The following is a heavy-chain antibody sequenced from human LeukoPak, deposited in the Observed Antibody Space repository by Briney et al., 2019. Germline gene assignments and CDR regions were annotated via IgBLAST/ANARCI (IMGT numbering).Heavy chain of an antibody. CDR2: IYYSGST. J-gene: IGHJ4*02. Sequence: PSETLSLTCTVSGGSISSYYWSWIRQPPGKGLEWIGYIYYSGSTNYNPSLKSRVTISVDTSKNQFSLKLSSVTAADTAVYYCARVQGDPSPYFDYWGQGTLVTVSS. CDR1: GGSISSYY. CDR3: ARVQGDPSPYFDY. V-gene: IGHV4-59*01.